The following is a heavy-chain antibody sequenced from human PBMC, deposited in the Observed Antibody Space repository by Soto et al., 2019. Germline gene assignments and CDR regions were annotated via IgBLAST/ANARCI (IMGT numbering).Heavy chain of an antibody. CDR2: ISGSGGST. Sequence: GGSLRLSCAASGFTFSSYAMSWVRQAPGKGLEWVSAISGSGGSTYYADSVKGRFTISRDNSKNTLYLQMNSLRAEDTAVYYCAKDRAYSSSWYSGLAFDIWGQGTMVTVSS. CDR3: AKDRAYSSSWYSGLAFDI. V-gene: IGHV3-23*01. CDR1: GFTFSSYA. J-gene: IGHJ3*02. D-gene: IGHD6-13*01.